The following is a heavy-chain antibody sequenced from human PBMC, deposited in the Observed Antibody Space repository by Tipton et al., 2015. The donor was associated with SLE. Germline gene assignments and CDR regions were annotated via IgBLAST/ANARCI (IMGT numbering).Heavy chain of an antibody. V-gene: IGHV3-30*18. CDR2: IAYDGVNK. D-gene: IGHD5-18*01. CDR3: AKQAKGADGYGYTHYAMDV. J-gene: IGHJ6*02. CDR1: GFTFDDYT. Sequence: RSLRLSCAASGFTFDDYTMHWVRQAPGKGLDWVTVIAYDGVNKYYADSVKGRFTISRDDSKNEVDLQMNSLRVEDTAVYYCAKQAKGADGYGYTHYAMDVWGQGTTVTVS.